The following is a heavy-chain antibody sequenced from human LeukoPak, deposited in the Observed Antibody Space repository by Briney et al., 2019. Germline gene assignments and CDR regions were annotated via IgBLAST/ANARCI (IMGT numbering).Heavy chain of an antibody. CDR3: ARDAFVVVITTAYNWFDP. D-gene: IGHD3-22*01. CDR1: GFTFSSYG. CDR2: IWYDGSNK. V-gene: IGHV3-33*01. J-gene: IGHJ5*02. Sequence: PGGTLRLSCAASGFTFSSYGMHWVRQAPGKGLEWVEVIWYDGSNKYYTDSVKGRFTISRDNSKNTLYLQMNSLRAEGTAVYYCARDAFVVVITTAYNWFDPWGQGTLVTVSS.